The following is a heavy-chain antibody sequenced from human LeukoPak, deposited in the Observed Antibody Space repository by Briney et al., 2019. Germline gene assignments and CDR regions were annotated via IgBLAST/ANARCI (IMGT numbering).Heavy chain of an antibody. CDR1: GGSFSGYY. V-gene: IGHV4-34*01. CDR2: INHSGST. Sequence: KSSETLSLTCAVYGGSFSGYYWSWIRQPPGKGLEWIGEINHSGSTNYNPSLKSRVTISVDTSKNQFSLKLSSVTAADTAVYYCARGRALTDRAYWFDPWGQGTLVTVSS. D-gene: IGHD4-11*01. CDR3: ARGRALTDRAYWFDP. J-gene: IGHJ5*02.